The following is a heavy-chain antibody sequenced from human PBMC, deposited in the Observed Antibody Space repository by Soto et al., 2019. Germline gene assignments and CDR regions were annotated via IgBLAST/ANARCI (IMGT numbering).Heavy chain of an antibody. Sequence: EVQLLESGGSLVQPGGSLSLSCAASGFTFSSYTMTWARQAPGQGLEWVSTITGVGGSTYYADSVKGRFTISRDNSKNTLYLQMNSLRAEDTAVYYCAKVGLSDYESDYRGQGTLVTVSS. D-gene: IGHD1-26*01. CDR3: AKVGLSDYESDY. J-gene: IGHJ4*02. V-gene: IGHV3-23*01. CDR2: ITGVGGST. CDR1: GFTFSSYT.